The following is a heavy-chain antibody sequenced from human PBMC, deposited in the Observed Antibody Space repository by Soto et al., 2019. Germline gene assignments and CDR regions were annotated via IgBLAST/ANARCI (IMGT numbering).Heavy chain of an antibody. CDR1: GYTVTSYG. Sequence: QVKLVQSGAELKKPGASVKVSCKASGYTVTSYGFIWVRQAPGQGPEWMGWISGYNGDTKEAQKFQGRVTMTTDTSTNTAYMELRSLTSDDTALYYCARDVALAGTGGYYFEYWGQGTLVTVSS. CDR2: ISGYNGDT. V-gene: IGHV1-18*01. D-gene: IGHD1-1*01. J-gene: IGHJ4*02. CDR3: ARDVALAGTGGYYFEY.